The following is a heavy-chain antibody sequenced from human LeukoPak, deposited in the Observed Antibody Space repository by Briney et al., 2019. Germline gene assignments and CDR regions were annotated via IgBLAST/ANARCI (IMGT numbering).Heavy chain of an antibody. J-gene: IGHJ4*02. CDR3: ARVNVWGSYPFDY. CDR2: IYYSGST. D-gene: IGHD3-16*02. V-gene: IGHV4-61*08. Sequence: SETLSLTCTVSGGSISNGDHYWSWIRQHPGKGLEWIGYIYYSGSTNYNPSLKSRVTISVDTSKNQFSLKLSSVTAADTAVYYCARVNVWGSYPFDYWGQGTLVTVSS. CDR1: GGSISNGDHY.